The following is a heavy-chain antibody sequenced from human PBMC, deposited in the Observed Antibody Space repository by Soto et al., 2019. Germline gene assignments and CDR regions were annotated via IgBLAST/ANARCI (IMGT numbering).Heavy chain of an antibody. CDR2: ISNDGNNK. J-gene: IGHJ4*02. D-gene: IGHD1-7*01. V-gene: IGHV3-30*18. CDR3: AKDHQTYNWDYLFDS. CDR1: GFTFSIND. Sequence: GSLRLSCAASGFTFSINDMHWVRQAPGRGLEWVAVISNDGNNKYYADSVKGRFTLSRDNSKNMVYLQMDSLRVEDTAVYYCAKDHQTYNWDYLFDSWGPGTLVTVSS.